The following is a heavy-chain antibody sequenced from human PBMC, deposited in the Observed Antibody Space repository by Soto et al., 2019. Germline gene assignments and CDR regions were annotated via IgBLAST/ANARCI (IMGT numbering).Heavy chain of an antibody. CDR3: ARGSSSYYDYGMDV. J-gene: IGHJ6*02. V-gene: IGHV4-30-2*01. CDR2: IYDSGST. Sequence: NPSETLSLTCAVSGDSISRGGYSWTWIRQPPGKALEWIGNIYDSGSTSYNPSLKSRVTMSVDRSKNQFSLKLTSVTAADTAVYFCARGSSSYYDYGMDVWGQGTTVTVSS. D-gene: IGHD6-6*01. CDR1: GDSISRGGYS.